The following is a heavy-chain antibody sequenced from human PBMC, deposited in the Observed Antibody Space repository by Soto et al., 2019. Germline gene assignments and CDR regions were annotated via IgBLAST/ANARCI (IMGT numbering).Heavy chain of an antibody. CDR1: GFTFSSYA. V-gene: IGHV3-23*01. CDR3: AKATVPYYDFWSGYSLFDY. CDR2: ISGSGGST. D-gene: IGHD3-3*01. Sequence: PGGSLRLSCAASGFTFSSYAMSWVRQAPGKGLEWVSAISGSGGSTYYADSVKGRFTISRDNSKNTLYLQMNSLRAEDTAVYYCAKATVPYYDFWSGYSLFDYWGQGTLVTVSS. J-gene: IGHJ4*02.